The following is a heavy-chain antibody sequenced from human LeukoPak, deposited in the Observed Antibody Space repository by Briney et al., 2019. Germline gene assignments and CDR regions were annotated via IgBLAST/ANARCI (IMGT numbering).Heavy chain of an antibody. V-gene: IGHV4-34*01. Sequence: PSETLSLTCAVYGGSFSGYYWSWIRQAPGKGLEWIGEINHRGSINYNPSLKSRVTISVDTSKNQFSLKLSSVTAADTAVYYCARSTTVNWFDPWGQGTLVTVSS. CDR3: ARSTTVNWFDP. D-gene: IGHD4-17*01. CDR2: INHRGSI. J-gene: IGHJ5*02. CDR1: GGSFSGYY.